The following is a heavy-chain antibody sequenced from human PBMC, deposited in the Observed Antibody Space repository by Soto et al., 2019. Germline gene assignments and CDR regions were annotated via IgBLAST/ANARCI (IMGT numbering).Heavy chain of an antibody. CDR1: GFTFSSYG. V-gene: IGHV3-30*18. D-gene: IGHD3-10*01. J-gene: IGHJ4*02. CDR3: AKGVWFGELLGYFDY. Sequence: QVQLVESGGGVVQPGRSLRLSCAASGFTFSSYGMHWVRQAPGKGLEWVAVISYDGSNKYYADSVKGRFTISRDNSKNTLYLQMNSLRAEDTDVYYCAKGVWFGELLGYFDYWGQGTLVTVSS. CDR2: ISYDGSNK.